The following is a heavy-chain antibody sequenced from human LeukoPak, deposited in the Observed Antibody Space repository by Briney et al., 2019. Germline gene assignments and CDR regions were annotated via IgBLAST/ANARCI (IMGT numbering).Heavy chain of an antibody. V-gene: IGHV3-13*01. CDR3: ARGYSSSWKGASFDY. CDR1: GFTFSSYD. Sequence: PGGSLRLSCAASGFTFSSYDMHWVRQATGKGLEWVSAIGTAGDTYYPGSVRGRFTISRENAKNSLYLQMNSLGAGDTAVYYCARGYSSSWKGASFDYWGQGTQVTVSS. D-gene: IGHD6-13*01. J-gene: IGHJ4*02. CDR2: IGTAGDT.